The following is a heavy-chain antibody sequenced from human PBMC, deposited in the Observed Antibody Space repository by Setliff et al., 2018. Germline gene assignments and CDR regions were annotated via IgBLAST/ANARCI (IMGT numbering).Heavy chain of an antibody. CDR2: LYPNGNT. V-gene: IGHV4-61*02. CDR1: GGSISSGSYY. J-gene: IGHJ3*02. CDR3: AREDWNGNAFDI. D-gene: IGHD1-1*01. Sequence: SETLSLTCAVSGGSISSGSYYWSWIRQPAGKGLEWIGRLYPNGNTNYNPSLKRRVNMSADSSKNNLSLRLKYVTAADTAVYYCAREDWNGNAFDIWGPGTMVTV.